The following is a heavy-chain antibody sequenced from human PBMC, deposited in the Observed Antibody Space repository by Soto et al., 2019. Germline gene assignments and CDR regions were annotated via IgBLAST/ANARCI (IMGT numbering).Heavy chain of an antibody. J-gene: IGHJ6*03. D-gene: IGHD2-2*01. CDR1: GYTLTELS. Sequence: ASVKVSCKVSGYTLTELSMHWVRQAPGKGLEWMGGFDPEDGETIYAQKFQGRVTMTEDTSTDTAYMELSSLRSEDTAVYYCASSRKIGAAASYYYYYYMDVRGKGTSVTVSS. CDR3: ASSRKIGAAASYYYYYYMDV. V-gene: IGHV1-24*01. CDR2: FDPEDGET.